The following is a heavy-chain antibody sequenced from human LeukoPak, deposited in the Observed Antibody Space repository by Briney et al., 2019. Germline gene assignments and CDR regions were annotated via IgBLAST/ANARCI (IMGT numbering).Heavy chain of an antibody. V-gene: IGHV3-7*05. CDR3: AGGGHVKY. CDR2: IRQDGSEK. CDR1: GFTFSDYW. Sequence: GGSLSLFWAASGFTFSDYWMNWVRQAPGKGLEWVANIRQDGSEKYYVDSVKGRFTVSRDNAKNSMYLQMNSLRAEDTAVYYCAGGGHVKYWGQGTLVTVSS. D-gene: IGHD3-10*01. J-gene: IGHJ4*02.